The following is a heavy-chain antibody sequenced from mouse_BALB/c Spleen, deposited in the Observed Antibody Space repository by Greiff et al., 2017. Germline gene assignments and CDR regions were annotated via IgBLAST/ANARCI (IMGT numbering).Heavy chain of an antibody. CDR3: TRGVREYFDV. CDR2: IDPSDSYT. Sequence: VQLKQPGAELVKPGASVKMSCKASGYTFTSYWMHWVKQRPGQGLEWIGVIDPSDSYTSYNQKFKGKATLTVDTSSSTAYMQLSSLTSEDSAVYYCTRGVREYFDVWGAGTTVTVSS. D-gene: IGHD2-14*01. V-gene: IGHV1S127*01. J-gene: IGHJ1*01. CDR1: GYTFTSYW.